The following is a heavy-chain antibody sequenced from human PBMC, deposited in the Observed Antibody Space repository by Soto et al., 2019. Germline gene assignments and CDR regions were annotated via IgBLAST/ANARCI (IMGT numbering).Heavy chain of an antibody. CDR3: AKDNCISTSCYRLYNWFDP. CDR2: IAYDGSNK. D-gene: IGHD2-2*01. CDR1: GFTFSSYG. J-gene: IGHJ5*02. V-gene: IGHV3-30*18. Sequence: QVQLVESGGGVDQPGRSLRLSCVASGFTFSSYGMHWVRQAPGKGLEWVAVIAYDGSNKYYADSVKGRFTISRDNSKNTLYLQMNSLRAEDTAVYYCAKDNCISTSCYRLYNWFDPWGQGTLVTVSS.